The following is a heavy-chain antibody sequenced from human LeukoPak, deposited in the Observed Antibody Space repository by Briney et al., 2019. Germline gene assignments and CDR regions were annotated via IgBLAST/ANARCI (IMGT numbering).Heavy chain of an antibody. Sequence: GGSLRLSCTASGFTFRTCAMIWVRQAPGKGLEWVSAIRAGGDTTVYADAVRGRFTISRDNSNNTLYLQMNELRADDTAVYYCARDPNGDYIGAFDFWGQGTMVTVSS. J-gene: IGHJ3*01. CDR3: ARDPNGDYIGAFDF. V-gene: IGHV3-23*01. CDR1: GFTFRTCA. CDR2: IRAGGDTT. D-gene: IGHD4-17*01.